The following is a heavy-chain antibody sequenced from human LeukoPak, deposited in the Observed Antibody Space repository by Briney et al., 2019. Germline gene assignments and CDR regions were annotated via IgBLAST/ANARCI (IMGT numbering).Heavy chain of an antibody. CDR1: GGSISSGGYS. D-gene: IGHD2-15*01. V-gene: IGHV4-30-2*01. CDR3: ARAILDCSGGSCYSQDAFDI. Sequence: SETLSLTCAVSGGSISSGGYSWSWIRQPPGKGLEWIGYIYHSGSTYYNPPLKSRVTISVDRSKNQFSLKLSSVTAADAAVYYCARAILDCSGGSCYSQDAFDIWGQGTMVTVSS. CDR2: IYHSGST. J-gene: IGHJ3*02.